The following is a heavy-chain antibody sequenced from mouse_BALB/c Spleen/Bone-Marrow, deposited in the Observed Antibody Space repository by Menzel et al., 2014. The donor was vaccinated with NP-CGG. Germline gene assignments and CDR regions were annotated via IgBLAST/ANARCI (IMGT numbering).Heavy chain of an antibody. J-gene: IGHJ4*01. CDR1: GYSFSNYW. Sequence: QVQVQQSGTQMVRTAASVKICCKASGYSFSNYWQHWVKQRHAQGLEWNGMIDPSDSETRLNQKFKEKATLTVDKSSSTAYMQLSSPTSEDSAVYYCARELLRLRSAMDYWGQGPSVTVSS. CDR3: ARELLRLRSAMDY. CDR2: IDPSDSET. V-gene: IGHV1S126*01. D-gene: IGHD1-2*01.